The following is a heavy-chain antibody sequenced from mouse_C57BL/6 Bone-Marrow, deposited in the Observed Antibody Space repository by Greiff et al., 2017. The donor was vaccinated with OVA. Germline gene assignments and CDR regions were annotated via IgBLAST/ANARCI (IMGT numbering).Heavy chain of an antibody. CDR1: GYTFTDYN. V-gene: IGHV1-22*01. Sequence: VQLQQSGPELVKPGASVKMSCKASGYTFTDYNMHWVKQSHGKSLEWIGYINPNNGGTSYNQKFKGKATLNVNKSYSTAYMDIRSLTSEDAAVDYCACGRGGYSAWFAYWGQGTLVTVSA. D-gene: IGHD2-3*01. J-gene: IGHJ3*01. CDR3: ACGRGGYSAWFAY. CDR2: INPNNGGT.